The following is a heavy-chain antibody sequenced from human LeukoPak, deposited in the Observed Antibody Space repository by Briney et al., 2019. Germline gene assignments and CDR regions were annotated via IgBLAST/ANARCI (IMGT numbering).Heavy chain of an antibody. D-gene: IGHD3-10*02. CDR2: IYSGGTT. CDR3: ARDLHYYVAMDV. J-gene: IGHJ6*02. CDR1: GFTVSTNC. V-gene: IGHV3-53*04. Sequence: PGGSLRLSCAASGFTVSTNCMTWVRQAPGKGLEWVSTIYSGGTTYYADSVMGRFTISRHNSRNTLYLQMNSLRAEDTAVYYRARDLHYYVAMDVWGQGTTVTVSS.